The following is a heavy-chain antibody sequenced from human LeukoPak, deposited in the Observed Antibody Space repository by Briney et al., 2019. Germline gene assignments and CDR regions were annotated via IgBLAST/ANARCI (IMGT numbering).Heavy chain of an antibody. CDR2: ITSSSSYI. Sequence: GGSLRLSCAASGFTFSSYSMNWVRQAPGKGLECVSSITSSSSYIYYADTVKGRFTISRDNAKNSLYLQMNSLRAEDTAVYYCARGVVPAARYYYYGMDVWGQGTTVTVSS. J-gene: IGHJ6*02. D-gene: IGHD2-2*01. V-gene: IGHV3-21*01. CDR3: ARGVVPAARYYYYGMDV. CDR1: GFTFSSYS.